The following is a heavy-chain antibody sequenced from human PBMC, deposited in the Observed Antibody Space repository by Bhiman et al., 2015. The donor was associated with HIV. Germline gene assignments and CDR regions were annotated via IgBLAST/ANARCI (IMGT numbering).Heavy chain of an antibody. J-gene: IGHJ5*02. D-gene: IGHD3-22*01. CDR1: GFTFSSYA. V-gene: IGHV3-30*04. CDR2: ISYDGSNK. Sequence: QVQLVESGGGVVQPGRSLRLSCAASGFTFSSYAMHWVRQAPGKGLEWVAVISYDGSNKYYAGSVKGRFTISRDNAKNSLYLQVNSLRAEDTAVYYCARFKGYDSSGYYRTNWFDPWGQGTLVTVSS. CDR3: ARFKGYDSSGYYRTNWFDP.